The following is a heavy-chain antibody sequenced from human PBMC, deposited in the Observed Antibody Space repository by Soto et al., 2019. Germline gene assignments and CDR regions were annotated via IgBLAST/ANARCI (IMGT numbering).Heavy chain of an antibody. CDR2: IYYSGST. V-gene: IGHV4-59*01. Sequence: QVQLQESGPGLVKPSETLSLTCTVSGGSISSYYWSWIRQPPGRGLEWIGYIYYSGSTNYNPSLTSRVTISVDTSKNHLSLKLSSVTAAYTAVYSCAGGPITIVRDGMDVWGQGTTVTVSS. CDR3: AGGPITIVRDGMDV. J-gene: IGHJ6*02. CDR1: GGSISSYY. D-gene: IGHD3-10*01.